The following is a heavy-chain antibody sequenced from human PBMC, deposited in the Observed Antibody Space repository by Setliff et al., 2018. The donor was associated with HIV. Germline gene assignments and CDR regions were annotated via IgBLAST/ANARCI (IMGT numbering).Heavy chain of an antibody. CDR1: GFTFSSYG. J-gene: IGHJ4*02. Sequence: PGGSLRLSCAASGFTFSSYGMHWVRQAPGKGLEWVAVIWYDGSNKYYADSVKGRFTISRDNSKNTLYLQMNSLRAEDTAVYYCAKGSLPSGYSYGFFDYWGQGTLVTVSP. D-gene: IGHD5-18*01. CDR3: AKGSLPSGYSYGFFDY. V-gene: IGHV3-33*06. CDR2: IWYDGSNK.